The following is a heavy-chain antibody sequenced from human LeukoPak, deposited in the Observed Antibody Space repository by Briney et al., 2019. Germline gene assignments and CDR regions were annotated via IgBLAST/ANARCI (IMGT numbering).Heavy chain of an antibody. V-gene: IGHV4-59*08. CDR1: GGSITGYY. J-gene: IGHJ4*01. D-gene: IGHD3-16*02. Sequence: SETLSLTCSVSGGSITGYYWSWIRQPPGKGLEWIGYIYYSGSTNYNPSLKSRLTMSLDTSKNQVSLKLTSVTAADTAVYYCARGRLGELALSDYWGQATLATISS. CDR3: ARGRLGELALSDY. CDR2: IYYSGST.